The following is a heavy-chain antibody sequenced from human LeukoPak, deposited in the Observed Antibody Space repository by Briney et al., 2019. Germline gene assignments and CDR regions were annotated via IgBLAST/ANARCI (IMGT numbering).Heavy chain of an antibody. CDR3: ARAKNDYLFDY. CDR2: IKQDGSEK. D-gene: IGHD1-1*01. J-gene: IGHJ4*02. V-gene: IGHV3-7*01. CDR1: GFTFSSYG. Sequence: GGSLRLSCAASGFTFSSYGMSWVRQAPGKGLEWVANIKQDGSEKYYVDSVKGRFTISRDNAKNSLYLQMNSLRAEDTAVYYCARAKNDYLFDYWGQGTLVTVSS.